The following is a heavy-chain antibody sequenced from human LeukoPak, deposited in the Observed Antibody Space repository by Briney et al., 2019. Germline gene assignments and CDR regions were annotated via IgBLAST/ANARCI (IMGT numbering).Heavy chain of an antibody. CDR3: ASTSSFDY. J-gene: IGHJ4*02. V-gene: IGHV3-30*03. D-gene: IGHD6-6*01. CDR1: GFTVSSNY. CDR2: ISHDGSNK. Sequence: GGSLRLSCAASGFTVSSNYMSWVRQAPGKGLEWVAVISHDGSNKYYADSVKGRFTISRDNSKNTLYLQMNSLRAEDTAVYYCASTSSFDYWGQGTLVTVSS.